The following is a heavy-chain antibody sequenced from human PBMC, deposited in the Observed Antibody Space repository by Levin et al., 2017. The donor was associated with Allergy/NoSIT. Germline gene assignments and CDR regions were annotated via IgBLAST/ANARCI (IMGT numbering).Heavy chain of an antibody. J-gene: IGHJ3*02. CDR1: GFTFRNYA. CDR2: ISSGGSDV. Sequence: GGSLRLSCEASGFTFRNYAMNWVRQAPGKGLEWVSSISSGGSDVYYGDSMRGRFTISRDNAKNSLYVQMNSLRAEDTAVYYCVKYFSTYDAFDIWGQGTMVTVSS. D-gene: IGHD2/OR15-2a*01. CDR3: VKYFSTYDAFDI. V-gene: IGHV3-21*06.